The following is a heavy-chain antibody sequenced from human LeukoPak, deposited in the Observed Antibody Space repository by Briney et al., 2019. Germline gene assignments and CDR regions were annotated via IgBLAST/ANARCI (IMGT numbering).Heavy chain of an antibody. CDR1: GYTLTELS. Sequence: ASVKVSCKVSGYTLTELSMHWVRQAPGKGLEWMGGFDPEDGETIYAHKFQGRVTMTEDTSTDTAYMELSSLRSEDTAESYCDTYCGRCCFDWSQGTLVSVSS. CDR3: DTYCGRCCFD. CDR2: FDPEDGET. J-gene: IGHJ4*02. V-gene: IGHV1-24*01. D-gene: IGHD3-10*01.